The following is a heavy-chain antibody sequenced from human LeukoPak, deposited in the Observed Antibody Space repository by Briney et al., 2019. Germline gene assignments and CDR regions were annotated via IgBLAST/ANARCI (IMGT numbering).Heavy chain of an antibody. D-gene: IGHD3-22*01. CDR2: IIPIFGTA. Sequence: SVKVSCKASGGTFSSYAISWVRQAPGQGLEWMGVIIPIFGTANYAQKFQGRVTITTDESTSTAYMELSSLRSEDTAVYYCARGRYYYDSSGYYPRHYFDYWGQGTLVTVSS. V-gene: IGHV1-69*05. CDR1: GGTFSSYA. CDR3: ARGRYYYDSSGYYPRHYFDY. J-gene: IGHJ4*02.